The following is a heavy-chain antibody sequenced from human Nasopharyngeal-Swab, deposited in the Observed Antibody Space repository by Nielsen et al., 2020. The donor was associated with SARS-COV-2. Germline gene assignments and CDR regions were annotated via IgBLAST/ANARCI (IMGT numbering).Heavy chain of an antibody. V-gene: IGHV1-3*01. CDR3: ARDPLMIGASYGPNNWFDP. J-gene: IGHJ5*02. Sequence: WVRQAPGQRLEWMGWINAGNGNTKYSQKFQGRVTITRDTSASTAYMELSSLRSEDTAVYYCARDPLMIGASYGPNNWFDPWGQGTLVTVSS. D-gene: IGHD5-18*01. CDR2: INAGNGNT.